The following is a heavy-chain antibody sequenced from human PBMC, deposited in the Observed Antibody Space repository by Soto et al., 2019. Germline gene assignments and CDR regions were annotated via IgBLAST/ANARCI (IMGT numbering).Heavy chain of an antibody. Sequence: QVHLQESGPGLVKPSQTLSLTCTVSGGSINSGNHYWNWIRQHPGKGLEWIGNIYHSGSTYYNPSLKSRLTISVDTSKNQFSLTLSSVTAAHTAVYYCAREVSAPPGYGDNAGNWFDPWGQGTLVTVSS. J-gene: IGHJ5*02. CDR1: GGSINSGNHY. CDR2: IYHSGST. V-gene: IGHV4-31*03. CDR3: AREVSAPPGYGDNAGNWFDP. D-gene: IGHD4-17*01.